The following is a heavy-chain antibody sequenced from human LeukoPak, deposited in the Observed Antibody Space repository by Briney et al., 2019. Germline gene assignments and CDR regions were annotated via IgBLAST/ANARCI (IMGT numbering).Heavy chain of an antibody. J-gene: IGHJ4*02. Sequence: GGPLRLSCAASGFTFTTYSMTWVRQAPGRGLEWVARIKEDGSDIHYVDSVKGRFTISRDNARNSLYLQMNSLRAEDTAVYYCAREWWFLDYWGQGTLVTVSS. CDR2: IKEDGSDI. CDR1: GFTFTTYS. V-gene: IGHV3-7*05. D-gene: IGHD2-15*01. CDR3: AREWWFLDY.